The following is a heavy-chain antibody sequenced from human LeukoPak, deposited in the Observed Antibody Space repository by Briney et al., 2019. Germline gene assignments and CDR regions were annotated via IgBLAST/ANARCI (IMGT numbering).Heavy chain of an antibody. J-gene: IGHJ4*02. CDR2: IYYSGNT. D-gene: IGHD3-10*01. CDR3: ARLTYGSGSYWYFDY. CDR1: GDSISSSSYY. V-gene: IGHV4-39*01. Sequence: SKTLSLTCTVSGDSISSSSYYWDWIRQPPGKGLEWIGNIYYSGNTYYNPSLKSRITISVDTSKNQFSLKLSSVTAAETAVYYCARLTYGSGSYWYFDYWGQGTLVTVSS.